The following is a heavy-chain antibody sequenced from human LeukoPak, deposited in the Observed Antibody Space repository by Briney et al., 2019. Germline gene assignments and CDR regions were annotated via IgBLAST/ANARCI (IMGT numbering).Heavy chain of an antibody. CDR2: IYYSGST. D-gene: IGHD6-13*01. V-gene: IGHV4-39*01. CDR3: ARSDSSSFDY. J-gene: IGHJ4*02. CDR1: GGSISSSSYY. Sequence: KPSETLSLTCTVPGGSISSSSYYWGWIRQPPGKGLEWIGSIYYSGSTYYNPSLKSRVTISVDTSKDQFSLKLSSVTAADTAVYYCARSDSSSFDYWGQGTLVTVSS.